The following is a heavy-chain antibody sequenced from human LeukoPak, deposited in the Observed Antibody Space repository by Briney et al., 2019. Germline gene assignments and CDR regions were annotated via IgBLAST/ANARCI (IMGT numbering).Heavy chain of an antibody. CDR2: IIPIFGTA. Sequence: SVKVSCEASGGTFSSYAISWVRQAPGQGLEWMGGIIPIFGTANYAQKFQGRVTITADESTSTAYMELSSLRSEDTAVYYCARGSVRRFLDYMDVWGKGTTVTVSS. CDR3: ARGSVRRFLDYMDV. CDR1: GGTFSSYA. D-gene: IGHD3-3*01. J-gene: IGHJ6*03. V-gene: IGHV1-69*13.